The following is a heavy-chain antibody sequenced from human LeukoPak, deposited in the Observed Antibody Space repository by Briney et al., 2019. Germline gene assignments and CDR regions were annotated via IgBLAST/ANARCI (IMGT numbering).Heavy chain of an antibody. V-gene: IGHV4-34*01. CDR1: GGPFSGYY. Sequence: PSETLSLTCAVYGGPFSGYYWSWIRQPPGKGLEWIGEINHSGSTNYNPSLKSRVTISVDTSKNQFSLKLSSVTAADTAVYYCARGSTPVSGYGLGSWFDPWGQGTLVTVSS. D-gene: IGHD5-12*01. CDR2: INHSGST. CDR3: ARGSTPVSGYGLGSWFDP. J-gene: IGHJ5*02.